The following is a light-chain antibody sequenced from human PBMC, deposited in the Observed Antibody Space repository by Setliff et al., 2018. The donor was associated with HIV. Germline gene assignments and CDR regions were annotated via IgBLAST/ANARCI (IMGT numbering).Light chain of an antibody. J-gene: IGLJ1*01. CDR1: SSDVGGYSL. CDR3: SSYAITNTLP. Sequence: QSALTQPASVSGSPGQSITISCTGTSSDVGGYSLVSWYQQHPGKAPKLIIYEVTNRASGVSNRFSGSKSGNTASLTISGLQVEDEADYYCSSYAITNTLPFGTGTKVTVL. CDR2: EVT. V-gene: IGLV2-14*03.